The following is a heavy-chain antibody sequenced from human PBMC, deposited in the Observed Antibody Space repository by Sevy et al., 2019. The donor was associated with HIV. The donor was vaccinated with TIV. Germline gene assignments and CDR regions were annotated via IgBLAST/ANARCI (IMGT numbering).Heavy chain of an antibody. CDR3: VGGNHVYYFDY. CDR2: IYHTGST. J-gene: IGHJ4*02. CDR1: GFSISSGYY. V-gene: IGHV4-38-2*01. D-gene: IGHD4-4*01. Sequence: SETLSLTCAVSGFSISSGYYWVWVRQPPGKGLEWIGGIYHTGSTYYNSSLKSRVTISVDTSKNQISLKLNSMTAADTAMYFCVGGNHVYYFDYWGQGNLVTVSS.